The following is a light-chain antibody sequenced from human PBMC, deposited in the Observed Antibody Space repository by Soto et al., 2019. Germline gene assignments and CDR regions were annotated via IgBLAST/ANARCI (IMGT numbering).Light chain of an antibody. CDR3: QQYDDWPLT. V-gene: IGKV3-15*01. Sequence: EIVMTQSPATLSVSPGEGATLSCRASQSVGANLAWYLQKPGQAPKLLLYNPSTRATGVPARFSGSGSGTDFTLTISSLQSEDFAIYYCQQYDDWPLTFGVGTRVEVK. J-gene: IGKJ4*01. CDR1: QSVGAN. CDR2: NPS.